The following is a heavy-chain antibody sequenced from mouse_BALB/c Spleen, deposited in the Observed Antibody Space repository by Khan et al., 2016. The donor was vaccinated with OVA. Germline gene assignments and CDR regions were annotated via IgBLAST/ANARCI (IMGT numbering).Heavy chain of an antibody. CDR3: ARDAGRK. CDR1: GYTFTEYT. CDR2: INPNNGVT. Sequence: EVQLQQSGPELVRPGASVKISCKTSGYTFTEYTLHWVKQSHGKSLEWIGVINPNNGVTSYNQKFKGKATLTVDKSSSTAYMEFRSLTSEDSAVYYCARDAGRKWGQGTSHTVSS. D-gene: IGHD3-3*01. J-gene: IGHJ4*01. V-gene: IGHV1-18*01.